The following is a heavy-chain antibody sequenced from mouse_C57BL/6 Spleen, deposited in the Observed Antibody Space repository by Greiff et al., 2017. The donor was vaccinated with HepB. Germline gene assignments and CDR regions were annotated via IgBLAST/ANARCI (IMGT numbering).Heavy chain of an antibody. D-gene: IGHD3-1*01. J-gene: IGHJ2*01. CDR1: GSAFSRSW. CDR3: ARLGLSGLY. Sequence: VQLMASGPELVKPGASVKISCKASGSAFSRSWMNWVKQRPGKGLEWIGRIYPGDGDTNYNRKFKGKATLTADTSSSTAYMQLSSRTSEDSAVYFCARLGLSGLYWGQGTTLTVSS. CDR2: IYPGDGDT. V-gene: IGHV1-82*01.